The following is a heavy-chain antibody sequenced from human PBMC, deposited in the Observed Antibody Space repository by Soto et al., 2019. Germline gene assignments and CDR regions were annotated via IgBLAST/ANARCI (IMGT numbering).Heavy chain of an antibody. J-gene: IGHJ4*02. D-gene: IGHD2-8*01. CDR3: AKDHPQYCTNGVCYTGVDY. Sequence: ESGGGVVQPGRSLRLSCAASGFTFSSYGMHWVRQAPGKGLEWVAVISYDGSNKYYADSVKGRFTISRDNSKNTLYLQMNSLRAEDTAVYYCAKDHPQYCTNGVCYTGVDYWGQGTLVTVSS. CDR2: ISYDGSNK. V-gene: IGHV3-30*18. CDR1: GFTFSSYG.